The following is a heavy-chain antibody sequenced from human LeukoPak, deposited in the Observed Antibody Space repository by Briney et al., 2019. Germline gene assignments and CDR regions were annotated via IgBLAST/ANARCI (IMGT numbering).Heavy chain of an antibody. CDR3: STDLIGLYYYDSSGYCFDY. V-gene: IGHV3-15*01. D-gene: IGHD3-22*01. Sequence: GGSLRLSCAASGFTCSNAWMSWVRQAPGKGLEWVGRIKSKTDGGTTDYAAPVKGRFTISRDDSKNTLFLQMNSLKTEDTAVYYCSTDLIGLYYYDSSGYCFDYWGQGTLVTVSS. CDR1: GFTCSNAW. CDR2: IKSKTDGGTT. J-gene: IGHJ4*02.